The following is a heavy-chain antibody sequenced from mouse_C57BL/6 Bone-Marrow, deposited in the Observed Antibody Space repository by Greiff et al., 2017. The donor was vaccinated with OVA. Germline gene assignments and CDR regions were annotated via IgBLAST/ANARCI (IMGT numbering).Heavy chain of an antibody. V-gene: IGHV10-1*01. D-gene: IGHD1-1*01. J-gene: IGHJ3*01. CDR1: GFSFNTYA. Sequence: EVMLVESGGGLVQPKGSLKLSCAASGFSFNTYAMNWVRQAPGKGVEWVARIRSKSNNYATYYADSVKDRFTISRDDSESMLYLQMNNFTTEDTAMYYCVRHWYYGSSGAYWGQGTLVTVSA. CDR3: VRHWYYGSSGAY. CDR2: IRSKSNNYAT.